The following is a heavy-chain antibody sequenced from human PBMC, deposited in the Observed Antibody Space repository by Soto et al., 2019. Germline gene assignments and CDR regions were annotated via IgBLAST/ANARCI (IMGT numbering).Heavy chain of an antibody. CDR2: ISAYNGNT. CDR3: VVAAHPYYFDY. CDR1: GYTFTSYG. V-gene: IGHV1-18*01. D-gene: IGHD2-15*01. J-gene: IGHJ4*02. Sequence: QVQLVQSGAEVKKPGASVKVSCKASGYTFTSYGISWVRQAPGQGLEWMGWISAYNGNTNYAQKLQGRVTMTTDTCTSTADMELRSLRSDDTAVYYCVVAAHPYYFDYWGQGTLVTVSS.